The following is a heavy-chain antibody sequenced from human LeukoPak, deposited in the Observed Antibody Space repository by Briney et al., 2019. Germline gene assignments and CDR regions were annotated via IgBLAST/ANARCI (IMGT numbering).Heavy chain of an antibody. CDR2: INPSGGST. CDR3: ARTISSSRTGPLRNDAFDI. D-gene: IGHD6-13*01. Sequence: ASVKVSCKASGYTFTSYGISWVRQAPGQGLEWMGIINPSGGSTSYAQKFQGRVTMTRDTSTSTVYMELSSLRSEDTAVYYCARTISSSRTGPLRNDAFDIWGQGTMVTVSS. V-gene: IGHV1-46*01. J-gene: IGHJ3*02. CDR1: GYTFTSYG.